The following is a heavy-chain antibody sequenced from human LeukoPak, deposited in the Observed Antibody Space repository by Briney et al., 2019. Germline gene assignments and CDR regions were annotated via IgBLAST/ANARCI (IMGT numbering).Heavy chain of an antibody. CDR1: GYTLTELS. CDR2: FDPEDGET. CDR3: AIDRKWPYGMDV. D-gene: IGHD5-12*01. V-gene: IGHV1-24*01. Sequence: ASVTVSCTVSGYTLTELSMHWVRPAPGKGLAWMGGFDPEDGETIYAQKFQGRVTMTEDTSTDTAYMELSSLRSEDTAAYYCAIDRKWPYGMDVWGQGTTVTVSS. J-gene: IGHJ6*02.